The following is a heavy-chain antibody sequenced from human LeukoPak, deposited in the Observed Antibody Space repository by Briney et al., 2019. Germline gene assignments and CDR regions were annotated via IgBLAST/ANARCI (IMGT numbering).Heavy chain of an antibody. J-gene: IGHJ3*02. V-gene: IGHV3-7*01. D-gene: IGHD3-9*01. Sequence: PGGSLRLSCAASGFTFSSYWMSWVRQAPGKGLEWVANIKQDGSEKYYVDSVKGRFTISRDNAKNSLYLQMNSLRAEDTAVYYCARTHQPYRQVLRYFDWPMTRGDYYRNDAFDIWGQGTMVTVSS. CDR2: IKQDGSEK. CDR1: GFTFSSYW. CDR3: ARTHQPYRQVLRYFDWPMTRGDYYRNDAFDI.